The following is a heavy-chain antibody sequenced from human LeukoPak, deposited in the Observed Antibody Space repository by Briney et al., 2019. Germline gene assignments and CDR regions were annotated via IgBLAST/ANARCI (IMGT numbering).Heavy chain of an antibody. CDR3: ARGATTAFHFDY. D-gene: IGHD1-26*01. CDR2: IYRSGST. Sequence: SETLSLXCAVSGYSNSSGYYWGWIQQPPGKGLEWIGTIYRSGSTYYNNPSLKSRVTISVDTSKNQFSLKLSSVTAADTAVYYCARGATTAFHFDYWGQGTLVTVSS. V-gene: IGHV4-38-2*01. J-gene: IGHJ4*02. CDR1: GYSNSSGYY.